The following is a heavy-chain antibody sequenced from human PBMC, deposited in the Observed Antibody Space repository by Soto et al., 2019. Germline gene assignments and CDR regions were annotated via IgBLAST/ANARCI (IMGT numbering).Heavy chain of an antibody. Sequence: SQTLSLTCAISGDSVSSNSAAWNWIRQSPSRGLEWLGRTYYRSKWYNDYAVSVKSRITINPDTSKNQFSLQLNSVTPEDTAVYYCARDRVNASHYYDSSGYEAVSYYYGMDVWGQGTTVTVSS. V-gene: IGHV6-1*01. D-gene: IGHD3-22*01. CDR1: GDSVSSNSAA. J-gene: IGHJ6*02. CDR3: ARDRVNASHYYDSSGYEAVSYYYGMDV. CDR2: TYYRSKWYN.